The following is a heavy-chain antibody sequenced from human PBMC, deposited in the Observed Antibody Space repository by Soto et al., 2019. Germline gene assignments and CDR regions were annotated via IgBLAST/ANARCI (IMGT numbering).Heavy chain of an antibody. CDR1: GFTFSSYG. V-gene: IGHV3-30*18. CDR3: AKDITPQRYSPHY. J-gene: IGHJ4*02. D-gene: IGHD5-18*01. Sequence: PGGSLRLSCAASGFTFSSYGMHWVRQAPGKGLEWVAVISYDGSNKYYADSVKGRFTISRDNSKNTLYLQMNSLRAEDTAVYYCAKDITPQRYSPHYWGQGTLVTVSS. CDR2: ISYDGSNK.